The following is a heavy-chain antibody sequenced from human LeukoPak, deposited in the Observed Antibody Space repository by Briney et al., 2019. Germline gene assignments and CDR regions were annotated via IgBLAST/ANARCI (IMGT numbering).Heavy chain of an antibody. Sequence: GGSLRLSCAASGFTFRRYEMKCVRHAPGKGLGRVSHISSSGSIIYSADSVKGRFTLSTDNAKKTLYITINTLRAEDTAVYYCARDALRAYYYYMDVWGKGTTVTISS. CDR1: GFTFRRYE. CDR3: ARDALRAYYYYMDV. V-gene: IGHV3-48*03. CDR2: ISSSGSII. J-gene: IGHJ6*03.